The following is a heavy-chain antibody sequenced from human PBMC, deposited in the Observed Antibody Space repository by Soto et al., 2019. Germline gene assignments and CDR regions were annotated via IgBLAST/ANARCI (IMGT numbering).Heavy chain of an antibody. J-gene: IGHJ4*02. D-gene: IGHD3-16*02. CDR3: ARGRMITFGGVIVPPDY. CDR1: GYTFTSYG. V-gene: IGHV1-18*01. Sequence: QAQLVQSGAEVKKPGASVKVSCKASGYTFTSYGISWVRQAPGQGLEWMGWISAYNGNTNYAQKRQGRVTMTTDTSTSTAYMELRSLRADDTAVYYCARGRMITFGGVIVPPDYWGQGTLVTVSS. CDR2: ISAYNGNT.